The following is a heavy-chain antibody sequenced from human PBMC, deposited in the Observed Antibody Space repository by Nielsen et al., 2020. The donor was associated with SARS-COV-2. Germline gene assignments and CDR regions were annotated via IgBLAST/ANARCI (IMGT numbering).Heavy chain of an antibody. CDR2: IKQDGSEK. Sequence: GESLKISCAASGFTFSSYWMSWVRQAPGKGLEWVANIKQDGSEKYYVDSVKGRFTISRDNAKNSLYLQMNSLRAEDTAVYYCARSDPDYDGLGRYWGQGTLVTVSS. V-gene: IGHV3-7*05. CDR3: ARSDPDYDGLGRY. J-gene: IGHJ4*02. D-gene: IGHD3-10*01. CDR1: GFTFSSYW.